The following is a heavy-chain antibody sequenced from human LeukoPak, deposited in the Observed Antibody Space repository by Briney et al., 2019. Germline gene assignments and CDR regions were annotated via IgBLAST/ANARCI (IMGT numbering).Heavy chain of an antibody. Sequence: TGGSLRLSCAASGFTFSSYEMNWVRQAPGKGLEWISYISSGGNTIYYADSVKGRFTISRDNAKNSLYLQMNSLRAEDTAVYYCTRAKPPYCRGGSCRTPGAFDIWGQGTMVTVSS. J-gene: IGHJ3*02. CDR1: GFTFSSYE. CDR2: ISSGGNTI. D-gene: IGHD2-15*01. V-gene: IGHV3-48*03. CDR3: TRAKPPYCRGGSCRTPGAFDI.